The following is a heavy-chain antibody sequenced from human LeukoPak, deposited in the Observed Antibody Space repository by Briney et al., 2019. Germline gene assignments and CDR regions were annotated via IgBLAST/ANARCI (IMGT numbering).Heavy chain of an antibody. Sequence: PGGSLRLSCTASGYSVSLNYMSWVRQAPGKALEWVSVIYSGGDTDYAGSVQGRFTISRDNSKNTMYLQMNSLRAEDTAVYYCAKRIQSAMAMGYWGQGTLVTVSS. J-gene: IGHJ4*02. CDR3: AKRIQSAMAMGY. V-gene: IGHV3-66*01. CDR2: IYSGGDT. CDR1: GYSVSLNY. D-gene: IGHD5-18*01.